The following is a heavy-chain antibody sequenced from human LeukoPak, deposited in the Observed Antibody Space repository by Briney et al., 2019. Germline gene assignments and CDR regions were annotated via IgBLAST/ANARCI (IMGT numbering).Heavy chain of an antibody. V-gene: IGHV3-23*01. D-gene: IGHD1-26*01. Sequence: GGSLRLSCAASGFNFKNYWMHWVRQAPGKGLEWVSAISGSGGSTYYADSVKGRFTISRDNSKNTLYLQINSLRAEDTAVYYCAKLGGSFKHDYWGQGTLVTVSS. CDR1: GFNFKNYW. CDR2: ISGSGGST. J-gene: IGHJ4*02. CDR3: AKLGGSFKHDY.